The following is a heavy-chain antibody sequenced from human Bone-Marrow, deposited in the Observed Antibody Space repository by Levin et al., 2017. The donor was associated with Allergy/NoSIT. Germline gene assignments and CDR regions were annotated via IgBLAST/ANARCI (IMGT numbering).Heavy chain of an antibody. D-gene: IGHD4-17*01. V-gene: IGHV3-74*01. CDR2: MNREGTLR. CDR1: GFAFDNHW. J-gene: IGHJ5*02. CDR3: ARDLHGDQYDL. Sequence: GGSLRLSCAASGFAFDNHWMHWVRQVSGKGLAWVSRMNREGTLRHYADAVKGRFTISRDNAGSTLYLQMNSLTADDTGIYFCARDLHGDQYDLGGHGTQVTVSS.